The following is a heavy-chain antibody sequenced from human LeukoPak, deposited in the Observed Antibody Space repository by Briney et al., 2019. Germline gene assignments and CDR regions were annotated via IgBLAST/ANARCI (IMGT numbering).Heavy chain of an antibody. D-gene: IGHD3-22*01. CDR2: ISSSSSTI. Sequence: PGGSLRLSCAASGFTFSSYSMNWVRQAPGKGLEWVSYISSSSSTIYYADSVKGRFTISRDNAKNSLYLQMNSLRAEDTAVYYCARDRIVVITPEGYGMDVWGQGTTVTVSS. J-gene: IGHJ6*02. CDR1: GFTFSSYS. CDR3: ARDRIVVITPEGYGMDV. V-gene: IGHV3-48*04.